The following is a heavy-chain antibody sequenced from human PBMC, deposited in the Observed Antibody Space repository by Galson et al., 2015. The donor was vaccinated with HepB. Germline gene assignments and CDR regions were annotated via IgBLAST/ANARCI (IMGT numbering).Heavy chain of an antibody. J-gene: IGHJ3*02. D-gene: IGHD1-7*01. CDR2: ISGSGDNT. V-gene: IGHV3-23*01. CDR3: AKDRYNWNYCTFDI. Sequence: SLRLSCAASGFSFSNLAMSWVRQAPGKGLEWVSGISGSGDNTDYADSVKGRFTISRDNSKNTLYLQMSRLRAEDTALYYCAKDRYNWNYCTFDIWGQGTMVTVSS. CDR1: GFSFSNLA.